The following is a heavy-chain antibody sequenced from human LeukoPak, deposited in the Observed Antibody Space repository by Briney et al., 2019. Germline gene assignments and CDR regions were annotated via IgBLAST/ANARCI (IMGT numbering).Heavy chain of an antibody. D-gene: IGHD4-17*01. CDR3: ARAVYGFDAFDI. V-gene: IGHV3-21*01. J-gene: IGHJ3*02. Sequence: GGSLRLSCGASGFTFSCYSMNWVRQAPAKGLEWVSSISSSSSYIYYADSVKGRFTISRDNAKNSLYLQMNSLRAEDTAVYYCARAVYGFDAFDIWGQGTMVTVSS. CDR2: ISSSSSYI. CDR1: GFTFSCYS.